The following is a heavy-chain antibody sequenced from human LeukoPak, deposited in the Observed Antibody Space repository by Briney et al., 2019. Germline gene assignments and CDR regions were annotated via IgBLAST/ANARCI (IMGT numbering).Heavy chain of an antibody. Sequence: GGSLRLSCAASGFTFSSYSMNWVRQAPGKGLEWVSSISSSSSYIYYADSVKGRSTISRDNAKNSLYLQMNSLRAEDTAVYYCASYSSSSDGIDYWGQGTLVTVSS. V-gene: IGHV3-21*01. CDR3: ASYSSSSDGIDY. J-gene: IGHJ4*02. D-gene: IGHD6-6*01. CDR1: GFTFSSYS. CDR2: ISSSSSYI.